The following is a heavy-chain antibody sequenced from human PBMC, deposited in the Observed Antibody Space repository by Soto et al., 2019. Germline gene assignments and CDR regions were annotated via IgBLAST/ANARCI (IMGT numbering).Heavy chain of an antibody. CDR1: GWSFSGYY. V-gene: IGHV4-34*01. CDR3: ARSFAYHDCSTGYYTQFDY. D-gene: IGHD3-3*01. Sequence: SETLSLTCAVYGWSFSGYYWSWIRQPPGKGLEWIGEINHSGSTNYNPALKSRVTISVEPSTTHFALKLSSVTAADPAVYSCARSFAYHDCSTGYYTQFDYWGQGTXVTVSS. CDR2: INHSGST. J-gene: IGHJ4*02.